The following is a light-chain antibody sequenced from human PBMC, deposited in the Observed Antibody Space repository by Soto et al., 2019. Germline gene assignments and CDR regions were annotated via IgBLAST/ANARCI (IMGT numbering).Light chain of an antibody. Sequence: QSALTQPASVSGSPGQSITISGTGTSSDVGGHNYVSWYQQHPGKAPKLMISEVSKRPSGVPDRFSGSKSGNTASLTVSGLQAEDEADYYCSSFAGNNNLVFGGGTKLTVL. J-gene: IGLJ2*01. CDR3: SSFAGNNNLV. CDR1: SSDVGGHNY. V-gene: IGLV2-8*01. CDR2: EVS.